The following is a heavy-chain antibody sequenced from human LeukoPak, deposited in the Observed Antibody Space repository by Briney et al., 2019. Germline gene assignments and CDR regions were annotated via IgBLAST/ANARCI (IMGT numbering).Heavy chain of an antibody. V-gene: IGHV3-30*04. CDR1: GFTFNDYI. J-gene: IGHJ6*02. CDR3: ARGGGLDV. Sequence: XGSLRLSCAASGFTFNDYIIHWVRQAPGKGLEWVALISYDGSSEYYADSVKGRFTISRDNSKNSLYLQMSNLRAEDTAVYFCARGGGLDVWGQGATVTVSS. D-gene: IGHD3-16*01. CDR2: ISYDGSSE.